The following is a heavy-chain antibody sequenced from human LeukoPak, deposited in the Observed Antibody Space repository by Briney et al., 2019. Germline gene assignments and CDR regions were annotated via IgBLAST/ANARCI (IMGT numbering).Heavy chain of an antibody. CDR2: INPSGDST. J-gene: IGHJ4*02. CDR1: GYSFTTYY. V-gene: IGHV1-46*01. D-gene: IGHD1-26*01. CDR3: ATSPNIVGATGY. Sequence: ASVKVSCKASGYSFTTYYIHWVRQAPGQGLEWMGLINPSGDSTTYAQKFQGRVTLTRDTSTTTVYMELSSLRSEDTAVYYCATSPNIVGATGYWGQGTLATVSS.